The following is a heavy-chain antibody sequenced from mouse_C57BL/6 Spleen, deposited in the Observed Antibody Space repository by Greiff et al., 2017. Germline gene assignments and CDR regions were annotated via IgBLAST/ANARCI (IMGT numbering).Heavy chain of an antibody. CDR3: ARGGYDPDY. V-gene: IGHV1-82*01. Sequence: VQLQQSGPELVKPGASVKISCKASGYAFSSSWMNWVKQRPGKGLEWIGRIYPGDGDTNYNGKFKGKATLTANKSSSTAYMQLSSLTSEDSAVYFCARGGYDPDYWGQGTTLTVSS. J-gene: IGHJ2*01. D-gene: IGHD2-2*01. CDR2: IYPGDGDT. CDR1: GYAFSSSW.